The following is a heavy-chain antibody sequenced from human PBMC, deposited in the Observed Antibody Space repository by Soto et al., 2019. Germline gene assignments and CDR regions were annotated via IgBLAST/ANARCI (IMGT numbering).Heavy chain of an antibody. J-gene: IGHJ4*02. CDR1: GYTFTSYY. CDR2: IKPTGGST. CDR3: GRTFSDGLPSDY. D-gene: IGHD6-25*01. Sequence: ASVKVSCKASGYTFTSYYMHWVRQAPGQGLEWMVMIKPTGGSTSYAQKFQGRVTMTRDTSTSTVYMELSSLTSEDTAVYYCGRTFSDGLPSDYWGKGTLVTVSS. V-gene: IGHV1-46*01.